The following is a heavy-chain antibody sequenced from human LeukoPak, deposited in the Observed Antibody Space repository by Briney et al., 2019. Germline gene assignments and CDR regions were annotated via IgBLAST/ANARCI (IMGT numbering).Heavy chain of an antibody. J-gene: IGHJ4*02. Sequence: PGGSLRLSCAASRFSFRNYAISWVRQAPGKGLEWVSIISGNGGRTYYADSVEGRFTISRDNSKNTVYLQMNSLRAEDTAIYYCAQSMSPSEDWIRFPAGFWGQGTLVTVST. CDR2: ISGNGGRT. D-gene: IGHD1-14*01. V-gene: IGHV3-23*01. CDR1: RFSFRNYA. CDR3: AQSMSPSEDWIRFPAGF.